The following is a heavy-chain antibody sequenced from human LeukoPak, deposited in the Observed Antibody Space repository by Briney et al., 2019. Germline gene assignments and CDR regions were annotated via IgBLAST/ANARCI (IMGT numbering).Heavy chain of an antibody. CDR3: ARDVDLLFDY. Sequence: GRSLRLSCAASGFTFSSYAMHWVRQAPGKGLEWVAVISYDGSNKYYADSVKGRFTISRDNSKNTLYLQMNSLRAEDTAVYYCARDVDLLFDYWGQGTLVTVSS. D-gene: IGHD5-12*01. V-gene: IGHV3-30-3*01. CDR1: GFTFSSYA. J-gene: IGHJ4*02. CDR2: ISYDGSNK.